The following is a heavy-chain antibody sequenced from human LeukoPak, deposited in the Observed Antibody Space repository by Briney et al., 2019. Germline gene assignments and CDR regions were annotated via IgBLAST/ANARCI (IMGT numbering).Heavy chain of an antibody. CDR1: GGSISSGSYY. J-gene: IGHJ6*02. Sequence: PSETLSLTCTVSGGSISSGSYYWSWIRQPAGKGLEWIGRIYTSGSTNYNPSLKSRVTISVDTSKNQFSLKLSSVTAADTAVYYCAGDQGGTTWYYYGMDVWGQGTTVTVSS. CDR2: IYTSGST. D-gene: IGHD1-7*01. V-gene: IGHV4-61*02. CDR3: AGDQGGTTWYYYGMDV.